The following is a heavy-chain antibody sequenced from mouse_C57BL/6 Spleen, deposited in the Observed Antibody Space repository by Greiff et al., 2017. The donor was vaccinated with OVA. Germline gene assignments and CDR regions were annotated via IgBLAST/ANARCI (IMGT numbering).Heavy chain of an antibody. Sequence: VHLVESGPELVKPGASVKISCKASGYAFSSSWMNWVKQRPGKGLEWIGRIYPGDGDTNYNGKFKGKATLTADKSSSTAYMQLSSLTSEDSAVYFCARGGYGYDGDAMDYWGQGTSVTVSS. CDR3: ARGGYGYDGDAMDY. CDR1: GYAFSSSW. D-gene: IGHD2-2*01. CDR2: IYPGDGDT. J-gene: IGHJ4*01. V-gene: IGHV1-82*01.